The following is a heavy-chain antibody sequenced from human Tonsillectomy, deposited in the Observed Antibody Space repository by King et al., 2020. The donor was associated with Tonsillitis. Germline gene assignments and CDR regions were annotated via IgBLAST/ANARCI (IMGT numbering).Heavy chain of an antibody. Sequence: VQLVESGGGLVQPGGSLRLSCAASGFTFGSYWMHWVRQAPGKGVVWVSRINSDGSSTSYADSVKGRFTISRDNAKNTLYLQMNSLRDDETAVYYCARGSRWDQSPDSYFDLWGRGTLVTVSS. D-gene: IGHD6-19*01. CDR2: INSDGSST. J-gene: IGHJ2*01. CDR3: ARGSRWDQSPDSYFDL. CDR1: GFTFGSYW. V-gene: IGHV3-74*01.